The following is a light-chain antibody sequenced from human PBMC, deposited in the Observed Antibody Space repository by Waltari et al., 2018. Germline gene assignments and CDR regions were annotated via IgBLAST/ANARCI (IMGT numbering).Light chain of an antibody. CDR1: QNIGRY. Sequence: DIQMTQSPSPLSASVGHTVTITCRASQNIGRYLSWYQQKPGKAPKVLIYGVSTLHSGVPSRFSGSGSGTDFTLSISGLQPEDFATYYCHQTHDTPQTFGLGTKVEV. CDR3: HQTHDTPQT. CDR2: GVS. J-gene: IGKJ1*01. V-gene: IGKV1-39*01.